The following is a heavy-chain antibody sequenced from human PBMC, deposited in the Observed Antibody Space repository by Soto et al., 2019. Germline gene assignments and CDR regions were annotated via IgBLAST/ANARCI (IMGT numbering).Heavy chain of an antibody. Sequence: QVQLQESRPGQVEPSGTLSLTCAVSSGSISSDNWWRWVRQSPAKGLELIGESHDSGCTNYNPSRNSRVTMSVDKSKNHLSLKPRVVTDADSVVYYSTRVDVQDLRGCATRSSYSYDMAVWGKGTTVTVSS. V-gene: IGHV4-4*02. CDR2: SHDSGCT. D-gene: IGHD1-1*01. J-gene: IGHJ6*04. CDR3: TRVDVQDLRGCATRSSYSYDMAV. CDR1: SGSISSDNW.